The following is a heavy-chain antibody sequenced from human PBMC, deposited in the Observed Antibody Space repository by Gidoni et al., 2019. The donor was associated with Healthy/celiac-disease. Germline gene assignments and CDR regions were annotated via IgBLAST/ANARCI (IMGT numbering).Heavy chain of an antibody. CDR2: ISGNSGSI. CDR3: AKDIRSSSSVGYYYYGMDV. CDR1: GFTFDDYA. D-gene: IGHD6-6*01. J-gene: IGHJ6*02. Sequence: EVQLLESGGGLVQPGRSLRLSCAASGFTFDDYAMHWVRQAPGKGLEWVSGISGNSGSIGYADSVKGRFTISRDNAKNSLYLQMNSLRAEDTALYYCAKDIRSSSSVGYYYYGMDVWGQGTTVTVSS. V-gene: IGHV3-9*01.